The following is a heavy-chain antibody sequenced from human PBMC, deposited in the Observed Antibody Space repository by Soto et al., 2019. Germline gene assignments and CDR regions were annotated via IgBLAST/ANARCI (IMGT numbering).Heavy chain of an antibody. CDR2: IIPIFGTA. CDR1: RGTFSSYA. D-gene: IGHD5-18*01. J-gene: IGHJ4*02. V-gene: IGHV1-69*06. Sequence: SVKVSCKASRGTFSSYAISWVRQAPGQGLEWMGGIIPIFGTANYAQKFQGRVTITADKSTSTAYMELSSLRSEDTAVYYCARVAGYSYGYGVDYWGQGTLVTVSS. CDR3: ARVAGYSYGYGVDY.